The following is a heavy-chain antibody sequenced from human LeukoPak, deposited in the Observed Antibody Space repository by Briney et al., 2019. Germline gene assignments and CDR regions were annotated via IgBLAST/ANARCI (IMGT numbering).Heavy chain of an antibody. Sequence: SETLSLTCTVSGGXISSYYWSWIRQPPGKGLEWIGYIYYSGSTNYNPSLKSRVTISVDTSKNQFSLKLSSVTAADTAVYYCARDPWGDYGSGSYYNIGAFDIWGQGTMVTVSS. CDR1: GGXISSYY. CDR2: IYYSGST. J-gene: IGHJ3*02. D-gene: IGHD3-10*01. CDR3: ARDPWGDYGSGSYYNIGAFDI. V-gene: IGHV4-59*01.